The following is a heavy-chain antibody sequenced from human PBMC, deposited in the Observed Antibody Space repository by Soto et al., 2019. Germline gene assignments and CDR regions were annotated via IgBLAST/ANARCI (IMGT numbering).Heavy chain of an antibody. D-gene: IGHD3-16*01. CDR2: IYHSGST. V-gene: IGHV4-38-2*01. J-gene: IGHJ5*02. CDR1: GYSISSGYY. Sequence: PSGILSRPCSVSGYSISSGYYWGWIRQPPGKGLEWIGSIYHSGSTYYNPSLKSRVTISVDTSKNQFSLKLSSVTAADTAVYYGARLIELRSGDWCDPWGQGTLGTVP. CDR3: ARLIELRSGDWCDP.